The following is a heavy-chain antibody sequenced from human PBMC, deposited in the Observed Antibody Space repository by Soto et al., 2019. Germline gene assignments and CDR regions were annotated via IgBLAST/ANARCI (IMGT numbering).Heavy chain of an antibody. CDR2: ISYDGSNK. Sequence: GGSLRLSCAASGFTFSSYAMHWVRQAPGKGLEWVAVISYDGSNKYYADSVKGRFTISRDNSKNTLYLQMNSLRAEDTAVYYCAREFYYGSGERYGMDVWGQGTTVTVSS. CDR3: AREFYYGSGERYGMDV. D-gene: IGHD3-10*01. CDR1: GFTFSSYA. V-gene: IGHV3-30-3*01. J-gene: IGHJ6*02.